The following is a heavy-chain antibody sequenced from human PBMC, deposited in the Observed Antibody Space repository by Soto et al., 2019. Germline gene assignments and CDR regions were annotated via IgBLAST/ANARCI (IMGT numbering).Heavy chain of an antibody. CDR1: GGTFSTSA. Sequence: QVQLVQSGAEVRKPGSSVKVSCKASGGTFSTSAMNWVRQAPGQGLEWMGSIIPVFGAATYAQSCQGRPTITADGSTTTGYMELSSLSAEDTAVYYCATQLNGDLDFWGQGTLLIVSS. V-gene: IGHV1-69*15. CDR2: IIPVFGAA. D-gene: IGHD7-27*01. J-gene: IGHJ4*02. CDR3: ATQLNGDLDF.